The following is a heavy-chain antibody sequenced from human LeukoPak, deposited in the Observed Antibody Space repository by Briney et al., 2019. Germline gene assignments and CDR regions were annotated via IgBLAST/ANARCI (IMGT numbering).Heavy chain of an antibody. D-gene: IGHD3-22*01. CDR1: GFTFSSYS. CDR2: ISSSSHYI. V-gene: IGHV3-21*01. J-gene: IGHJ3*02. CDR3: ARAKFDSSGYYYRGFDI. Sequence: PGGSLRLSCAASGFTFSSYSLNWVRQAPGMGLEWVSSISSSSHYIYYADSVKGRFTMSRDNAKKSLYLQMNSLRAEDTAVYYCARAKFDSSGYYYRGFDIWGQGTMVTVSS.